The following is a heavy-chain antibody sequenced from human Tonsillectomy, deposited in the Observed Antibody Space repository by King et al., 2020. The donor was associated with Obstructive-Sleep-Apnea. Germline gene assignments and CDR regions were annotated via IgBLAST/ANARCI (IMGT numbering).Heavy chain of an antibody. CDR3: AREDDYWSGYPTDNWFDP. Sequence: QLQESGPGLVKPSETLSLTCTVSGGSISSSSYYWGWIRQPPGKGLEWIGSINYSGSTYYNPALKSRVTISVDTSKNQFSLKLSSVTAADTAIYYCAREDDYWSGYPTDNWFDPWGQGTLVTVSP. V-gene: IGHV4-39*07. J-gene: IGHJ5*02. CDR1: GGSISSSSYY. CDR2: INYSGST. D-gene: IGHD3-3*01.